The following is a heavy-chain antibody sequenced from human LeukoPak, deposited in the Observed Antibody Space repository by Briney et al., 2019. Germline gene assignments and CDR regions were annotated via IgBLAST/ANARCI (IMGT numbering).Heavy chain of an antibody. D-gene: IGHD1-26*01. CDR2: IYYSGST. CDR1: GGSISSYY. Sequence: PSETLSLTCTVSGGSISSYYWSWIRQPPGKGLEWIGYIYYSGSTNYNPSLKSRVTISVDTSKNQFSLKQSSVTAADTAVYYCARGPLLEWELRAPEGWYFDLWGRGTLVTVSS. V-gene: IGHV4-59*01. CDR3: ARGPLLEWELRAPEGWYFDL. J-gene: IGHJ2*01.